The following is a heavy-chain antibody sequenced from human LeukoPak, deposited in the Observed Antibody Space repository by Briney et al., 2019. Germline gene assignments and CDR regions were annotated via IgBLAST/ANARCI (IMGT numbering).Heavy chain of an antibody. CDR1: GGSITSYY. CDR3: ARASTTFDD. D-gene: IGHD1-14*01. J-gene: IGHJ4*02. Sequence: SETLSLTCSVSGGSITSYYWSWIRQPPGKGLEWIGHVSDGGRTNYSPSLRSRVSISVDTSKNQFSLKLDSVTAADTAVYFCARASTTFDDWGQGTLVTVSS. CDR2: VSDGGRT. V-gene: IGHV4-59*01.